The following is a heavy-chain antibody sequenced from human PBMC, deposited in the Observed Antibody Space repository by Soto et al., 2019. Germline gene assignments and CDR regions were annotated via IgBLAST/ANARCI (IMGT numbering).Heavy chain of an antibody. CDR1: GDTFSSYA. V-gene: IGHV1-69*12. CDR3: ARVGGGTKVTFHYFDH. J-gene: IGHJ4*02. Sequence: QGQLVQSGAEVKKPGSSVKVSCKASGDTFSSYAISWVRQAPGQRLEWMGGIVPIFGTTSYAQNFLGRATITADESTSTAYMELSSLRSEDTAVYYCARVGGGTKVTFHYFDHWGQGTLVTVSP. CDR2: IVPIFGTT. D-gene: IGHD2-21*02.